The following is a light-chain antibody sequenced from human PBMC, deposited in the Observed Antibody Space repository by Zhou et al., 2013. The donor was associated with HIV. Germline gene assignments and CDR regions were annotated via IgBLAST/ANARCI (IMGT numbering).Light chain of an antibody. CDR3: QQRNNWPLT. V-gene: IGKV3-11*01. Sequence: EVLMTQSPATLSVSPGGRATLFCRASQDIRSNLAWYQQKPGQAPRLLIYDASSRAAGIPARFSGSGSGTDFTLIISTLEPEDFAVYYCQQRNNWPLTFGGGTKVEIK. CDR1: QDIRSN. J-gene: IGKJ4*01. CDR2: DAS.